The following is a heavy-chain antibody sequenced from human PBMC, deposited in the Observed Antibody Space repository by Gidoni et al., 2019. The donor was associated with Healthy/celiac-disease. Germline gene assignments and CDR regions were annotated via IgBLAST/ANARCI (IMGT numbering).Heavy chain of an antibody. D-gene: IGHD2-15*01. CDR1: GGTFSSYA. Sequence: QVQLVQSGAEVKKPGSSVKVSCKASGGTFSSYAISWVRQAPGQGLEWMGGIIPIFGIANYAQKFQGRVTITADKSTSTAYMELSSLRSEDTAVYYFARAPTSPCSGGSCYFRSWGAGWDGMDVWGQGTTVTVSS. CDR3: ARAPTSPCSGGSCYFRSWGAGWDGMDV. V-gene: IGHV1-69*17. J-gene: IGHJ6*02. CDR2: IIPIFGIA.